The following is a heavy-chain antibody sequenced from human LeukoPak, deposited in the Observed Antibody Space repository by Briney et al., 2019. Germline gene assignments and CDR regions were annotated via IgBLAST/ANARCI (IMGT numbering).Heavy chain of an antibody. D-gene: IGHD1-26*01. CDR3: ARGVGAVDY. CDR2: ITSSSSYT. Sequence: GGSLRLSCAASGFTFSTYNMNWVRQAPGKGPEWVSSITSSSSYTFYADSVRGRFTISGDNAKNSLYLQMNSLRAEDTAVYYCARGVGAVDYWGQGTLVTVSS. V-gene: IGHV3-21*01. J-gene: IGHJ4*02. CDR1: GFTFSTYN.